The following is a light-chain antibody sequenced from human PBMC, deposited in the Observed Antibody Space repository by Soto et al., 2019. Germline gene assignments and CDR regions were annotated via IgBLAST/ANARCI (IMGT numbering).Light chain of an antibody. Sequence: DIPITQSPPTLSASVGDRVTITCRASQSIRHYLAWYQQMPGKAPKLLIYGASTLQSGVPSRFSGSGSGTEFTLTISSLQPDDFGTYFCQHHNSYSQTFGQGTKVDIK. J-gene: IGKJ1*01. CDR2: GAS. CDR1: QSIRHY. CDR3: QHHNSYSQT. V-gene: IGKV1-5*01.